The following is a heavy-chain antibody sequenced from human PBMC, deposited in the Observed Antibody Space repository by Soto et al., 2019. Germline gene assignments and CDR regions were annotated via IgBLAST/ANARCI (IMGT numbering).Heavy chain of an antibody. CDR1: GFTFSSYW. CDR2: INSDGSST. Sequence: VGSLRLSCAASGFTFSSYWMHWVRQAPGKGLVWVSRINSDGSSTSYADSVKGRFTISRDNAKNTLYLQMNSLRAEDTAVYYCAAGAGPYDAFDIWGQGTMVTVSS. D-gene: IGHD7-27*01. CDR3: AAGAGPYDAFDI. V-gene: IGHV3-74*01. J-gene: IGHJ3*02.